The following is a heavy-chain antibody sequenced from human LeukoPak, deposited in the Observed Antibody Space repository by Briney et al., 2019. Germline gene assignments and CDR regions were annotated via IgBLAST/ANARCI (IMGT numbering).Heavy chain of an antibody. CDR1: GYTFTSYY. CDR2: INPSGGST. D-gene: IGHD2-15*01. CDR3: ARALKIVVVAATSRSPLGY. Sequence: ASVKVSCKASGYTFTSYYMHRVRQAPGQGLEWMGIINPSGGSTSYAQKFQGRVTMTRDTSTSTVYTELSSLRSEDTAVYYCARALKIVVVAATSRSPLGYWGQGTLVTVSS. J-gene: IGHJ4*02. V-gene: IGHV1-46*01.